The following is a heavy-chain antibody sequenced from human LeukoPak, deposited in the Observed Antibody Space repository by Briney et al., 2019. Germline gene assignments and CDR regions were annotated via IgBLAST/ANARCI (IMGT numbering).Heavy chain of an antibody. J-gene: IGHJ4*02. Sequence: SETLSLTCTVSGGSIGTYYWGWIRQPPGKGLEWIGYIYYNGHTDYNPSLRSRVTISVHTSKNQFSLKLSSVTAADTAVYYCARDRHWTNDWVFDYWGQGTLVTVSS. CDR1: GGSIGTYY. CDR3: ARDRHWTNDWVFDY. D-gene: IGHD1/OR15-1a*01. CDR2: IYYNGHT. V-gene: IGHV4-59*01.